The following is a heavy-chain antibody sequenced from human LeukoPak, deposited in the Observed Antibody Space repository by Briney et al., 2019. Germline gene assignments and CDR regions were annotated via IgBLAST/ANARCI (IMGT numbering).Heavy chain of an antibody. CDR1: GYTFSISY. J-gene: IGHJ4*02. CDR3: ATDQRSLNS. V-gene: IGHV1-46*01. Sequence: ASVKVSCKASGYTFSISYIHWVRQAPGQGLEWMGIINPSGDTTNYAQKSQGRVTMTRDTSTSTVYMEVSSLRSEDTAVYYCATDQRSLNSWGQGTLVTVSS. CDR2: INPSGDTT. D-gene: IGHD4-23*01.